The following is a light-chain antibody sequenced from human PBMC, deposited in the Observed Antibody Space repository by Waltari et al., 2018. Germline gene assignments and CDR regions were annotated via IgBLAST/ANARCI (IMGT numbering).Light chain of an antibody. J-gene: IGKJ1*01. CDR2: WAS. V-gene: IGKV4-1*01. Sequence: LMTQSPDSLAVSLGERATINCKSSQSVLYNLNNKNYLAWYQQKPGQPPKLLIYWASIREFGVPDRFSGSGSGTDFTLTISSLQAEDVGVYYCQQYYSTPQTFGQGTKVEIK. CDR3: QQYYSTPQT. CDR1: QSVLYNLNNKNY.